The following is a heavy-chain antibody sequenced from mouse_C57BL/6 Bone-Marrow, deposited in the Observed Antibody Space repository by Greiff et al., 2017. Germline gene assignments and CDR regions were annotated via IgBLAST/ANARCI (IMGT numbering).Heavy chain of an antibody. D-gene: IGHD4-1*02. J-gene: IGHJ3*01. V-gene: IGHV1-26*01. CDR2: INPNNGGT. Sequence: VQLQQSGPELVKPGASVKISCKASGYTFTDYYMNWVKQSHGKSLEWIGDINPNNGGTSYNQKFKGKATLTVDKSSSTAYMELRSLTSEDSAVYYFARCNLSWFAYWGQGTLVTVSA. CDR3: ARCNLSWFAY. CDR1: GYTFTDYY.